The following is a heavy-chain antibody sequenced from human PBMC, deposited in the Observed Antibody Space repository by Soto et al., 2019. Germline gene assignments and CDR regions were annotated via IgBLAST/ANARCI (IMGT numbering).Heavy chain of an antibody. CDR3: ATGDPDYGDYGWAFDI. V-gene: IGHV3-23*01. Sequence: PGGSLRLSCAASGFTFSSYAMSWVRQAPGKGLEWVSAISGSGGSTYYADSVKGRFTISRDNSKNTLYLQMNSLRAEDTAVYYCATGDPDYGDYGWAFDIWRQGTMVTV. J-gene: IGHJ3*02. D-gene: IGHD4-17*01. CDR2: ISGSGGST. CDR1: GFTFSSYA.